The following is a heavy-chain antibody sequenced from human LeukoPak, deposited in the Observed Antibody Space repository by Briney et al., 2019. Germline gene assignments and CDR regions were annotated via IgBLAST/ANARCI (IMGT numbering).Heavy chain of an antibody. J-gene: IGHJ3*01. V-gene: IGHV3-74*01. CDR1: GFTFSENW. CDR2: INRDGGLT. D-gene: IGHD6-13*01. Sequence: LSGGSLRLSCVASGFTFSENWMHWVRHAPGKGLAWVSHINRDGGLTNYADSVKGRFTISRDNARNTVYLQMSSLRVEDTAIYFCAREEHRLAEAGTSAFDLGGQGTLVTVSP. CDR3: AREEHRLAEAGTSAFDL.